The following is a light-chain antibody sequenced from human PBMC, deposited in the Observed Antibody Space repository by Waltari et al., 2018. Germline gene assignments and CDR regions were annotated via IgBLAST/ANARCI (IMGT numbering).Light chain of an antibody. CDR3: QTSDRSGSYPI. CDR1: ALANRF. CDR2: KNT. Sequence: SSELTQPPSVSASPGQTARITCSGDALANRFTSWYQQKPGQAPKWMMYKNTQGLSGIPARFSVSRSGTGVTLIVAGVQEEDEADYYCQTSDRSGSYPIFGGGTKLAV. V-gene: IGLV3-25*03. J-gene: IGLJ2*01.